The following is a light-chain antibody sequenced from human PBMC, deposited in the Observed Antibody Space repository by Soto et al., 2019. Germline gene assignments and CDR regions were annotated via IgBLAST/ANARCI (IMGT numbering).Light chain of an antibody. J-gene: IGKJ2*01. V-gene: IGKV3-20*01. CDR3: QHYGGSPYT. Sequence: EIVLTQSPGTLSLSPGERATLSCRASQSISSGSLAWYQQKPGQAPRLLLYGASNRATGNPDRFSGSGSGTDFTLTISRLEPEDFAVYSCQHYGGSPYTFGQGTKLEI. CDR2: GAS. CDR1: QSISSGS.